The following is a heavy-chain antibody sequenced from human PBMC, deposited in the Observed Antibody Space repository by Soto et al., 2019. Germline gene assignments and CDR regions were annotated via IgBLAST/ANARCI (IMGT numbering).Heavy chain of an antibody. J-gene: IGHJ4*02. CDR2: IYPGDSDT. CDR1: GYTFTNYW. D-gene: IGHD1-26*01. V-gene: IGHV5-51*01. Sequence: GESLKISCKGSGYTFTNYWIGWVRQMPGKGLEWMGVIYPGDSDTKYRPSFQGQVTISVDKSISTAYLQWSSLKASDTAMYYCATYSANYFDSWGQGTQVTVSS. CDR3: ATYSANYFDS.